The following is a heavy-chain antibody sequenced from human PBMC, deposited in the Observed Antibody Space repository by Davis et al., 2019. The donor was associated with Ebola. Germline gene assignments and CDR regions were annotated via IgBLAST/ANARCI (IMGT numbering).Heavy chain of an antibody. Sequence: GESLKISCAASGFTFSHAWMNWVRQAPGKGLEWVSSISSSSSYIYYADSVKGRFTISRDNAKNSLYLQMNSLRAEDTAVYYCASHSGWRNDYWGQGTLVTVSS. CDR3: ASHSGWRNDY. V-gene: IGHV3-21*01. CDR1: GFTFSHAW. CDR2: ISSSSSYI. D-gene: IGHD6-19*01. J-gene: IGHJ4*02.